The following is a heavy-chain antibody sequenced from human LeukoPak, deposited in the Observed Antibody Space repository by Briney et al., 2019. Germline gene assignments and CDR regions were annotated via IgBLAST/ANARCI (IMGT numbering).Heavy chain of an antibody. CDR1: GGSISSYY. CDR2: IYYSGST. V-gene: IGHV4-59*01. Sequence: TSETLSLTCTVSGGSISSYYWSWIRQPPGKGLEWIGYIYYSGSTNYSPSLKSRVTISVDTSKNQFSLKLSSVTAADTAVYYCARWYYYYMDVWGKGTTVTVSS. J-gene: IGHJ6*03. CDR3: ARWYYYYMDV.